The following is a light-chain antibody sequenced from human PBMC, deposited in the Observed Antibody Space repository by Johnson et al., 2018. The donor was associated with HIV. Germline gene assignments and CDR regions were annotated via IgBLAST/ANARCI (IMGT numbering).Light chain of an antibody. V-gene: IGLV1-51*01. Sequence: QSVLTQPPSVSAAPGQTVTISCSGSSSNVGSSFVSWYRQVPGTAPKLLIYDNNKRPSGIPGRFSGSKSGPSATLDITGLQTGDEADYYCGTWDSGLSAGVFGTGTKVTVL. J-gene: IGLJ1*01. CDR2: DNN. CDR1: SSNVGSSF. CDR3: GTWDSGLSAGV.